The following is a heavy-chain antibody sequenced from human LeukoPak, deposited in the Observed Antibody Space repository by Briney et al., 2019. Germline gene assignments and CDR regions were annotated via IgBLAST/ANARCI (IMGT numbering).Heavy chain of an antibody. CDR3: AKEVAVAGPRDYYYYGMDV. Sequence: GRSLRLSCAASGFTFSSYGMHWVRQAPGKGLEWVAVISYDGSNKYYADSVKGRFTISRDNSKNTLYLQMNSLRAEDTAVSYCAKEVAVAGPRDYYYYGMDVWGQGTTVTVSS. CDR1: GFTFSSYG. CDR2: ISYDGSNK. V-gene: IGHV3-30*18. J-gene: IGHJ6*02. D-gene: IGHD6-19*01.